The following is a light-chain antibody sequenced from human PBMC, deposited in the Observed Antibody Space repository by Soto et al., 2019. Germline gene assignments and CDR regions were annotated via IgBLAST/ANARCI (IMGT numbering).Light chain of an antibody. CDR1: QSVSSN. CDR3: QQRSNWPPVT. Sequence: EIVMTQSPATLSVSPVERATLSCMASQSVSSNLAWYQQKPGQAPRLLIYDASNRATGIPARFSGSGSGTDFTLTISSLEPEDFGVYYCQQRSNWPPVTFGGGTKVDI. J-gene: IGKJ4*01. V-gene: IGKV3-11*01. CDR2: DAS.